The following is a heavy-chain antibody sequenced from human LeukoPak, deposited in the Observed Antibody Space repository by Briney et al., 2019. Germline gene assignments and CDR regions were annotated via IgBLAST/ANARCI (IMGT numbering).Heavy chain of an antibody. CDR1: GFTFSSYA. CDR3: ARAPRYCSSTSCYKGYLVY. V-gene: IGHV3-64*01. J-gene: IGHJ4*02. D-gene: IGHD2-2*02. Sequence: GGSLRLSCAASGFTFSSYAMHWVRQAPGKGLEYVSAISSNGGSTYYAHSVEGRFTISRDNYKEALYLQMGSLRAEDMAVYYCARAPRYCSSTSCYKGYLVYWGQGTLVTVSS. CDR2: ISSNGGST.